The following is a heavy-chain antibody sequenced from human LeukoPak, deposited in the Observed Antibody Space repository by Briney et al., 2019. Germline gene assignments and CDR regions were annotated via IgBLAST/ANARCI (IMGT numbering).Heavy chain of an antibody. J-gene: IGHJ4*02. V-gene: IGHV3-66*01. Sequence: ETLSLTCAVYGGSFSGYYWSWIRQPPGKGLEWVSVIYSGGSTYYADSVKGRFTISRDNSKNTLYLQMNSLRDEDTAVYYCASLSAGQDYYGSGSYHYWGQGTLVTVSS. D-gene: IGHD3-10*01. CDR3: ASLSAGQDYYGSGSYHY. CDR2: IYSGGST. CDR1: GGSFSGYY.